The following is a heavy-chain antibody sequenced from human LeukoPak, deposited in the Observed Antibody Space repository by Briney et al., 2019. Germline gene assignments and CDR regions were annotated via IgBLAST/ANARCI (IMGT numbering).Heavy chain of an antibody. CDR1: GFTFSSYA. D-gene: IGHD3-22*01. CDR3: ARGPDYYDSSGYYR. J-gene: IGHJ5*02. Sequence: GGSLRLSCAASGFTFSSYAMHWVRQAPGKGLEWVAVISYDGSNKYYADSVKGRFTISRDNSKNTLYLQMNSLRAEDTAVYYCARGPDYYDSSGYYRWGQGTLVTVSS. CDR2: ISYDGSNK. V-gene: IGHV3-30-3*01.